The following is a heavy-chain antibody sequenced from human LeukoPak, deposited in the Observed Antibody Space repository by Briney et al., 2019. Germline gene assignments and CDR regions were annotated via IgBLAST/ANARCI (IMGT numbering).Heavy chain of an antibody. J-gene: IGHJ4*02. Sequence: GGSLRLSCAASGFTFSTYAMSWVRQAPGKGLEWVSAIGGSGGSTHYADSVKGRFTVSRDNSKNTLYLQMNSLRAEDTAVYYCAKERPTTTAFDYWGQGTLVTVSS. D-gene: IGHD1-1*01. CDR3: AKERPTTTAFDY. CDR1: GFTFSTYA. V-gene: IGHV3-23*01. CDR2: IGGSGGST.